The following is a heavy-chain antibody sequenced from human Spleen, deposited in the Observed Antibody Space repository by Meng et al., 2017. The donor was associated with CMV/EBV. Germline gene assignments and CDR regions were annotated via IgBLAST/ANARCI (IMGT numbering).Heavy chain of an antibody. V-gene: IGHV5-51*01. Sequence: FTRTFIGCVLQIPGRCLEWVPIISPGDSDIRYSPSFQGHVTISADKAINTAYLQWTSLKAPDTGIYYCARLSGVSIFGVFTAPGLFDPWGQGTLVTVSS. CDR1: FTRTF. CDR3: ARLSGVSIFGVFTAPGLFDP. CDR2: ISPGDSDI. J-gene: IGHJ5*02. D-gene: IGHD3-3*01.